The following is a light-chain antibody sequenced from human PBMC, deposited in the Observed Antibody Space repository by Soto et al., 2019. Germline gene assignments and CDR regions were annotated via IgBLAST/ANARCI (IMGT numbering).Light chain of an antibody. CDR2: NNN. Sequence: QSVLTQPPSVSGAPGERVAISCTGRSSNIGAGYDVHWYQQLPGGVPKLLISNNNIRPSGVPDRFSASKSGSSASLAITGLQADDEADYYCQSYDSSLATVLFGGGTKVTVL. CDR1: SSNIGAGYD. V-gene: IGLV1-40*01. CDR3: QSYDSSLATVL. J-gene: IGLJ2*01.